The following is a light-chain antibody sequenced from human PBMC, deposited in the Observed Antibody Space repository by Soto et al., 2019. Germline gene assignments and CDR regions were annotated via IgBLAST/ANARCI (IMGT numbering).Light chain of an antibody. Sequence: EIVMTQSPGTLSVSPGERATLSCRAGQGVTTNFAWYQQKSGQSPRLLIYDVSIRATGVPARFSGTGSETDFTLTISGLQSEDSAVYFCQHYNNWPFSFGPGTRLEIK. CDR1: QGVTTN. J-gene: IGKJ5*01. V-gene: IGKV3-15*01. CDR3: QHYNNWPFS. CDR2: DVS.